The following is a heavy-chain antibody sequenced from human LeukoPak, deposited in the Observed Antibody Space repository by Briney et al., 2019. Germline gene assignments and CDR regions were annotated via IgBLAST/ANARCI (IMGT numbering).Heavy chain of an antibody. CDR2: IYPGDSDT. CDR3: ARELYSGSYFY. Sequence: GESLKISCKGSGYSFTTYWIVWVRQMPGKGLEWMGIIYPGDSDTRYSPSFQGQVTISADKSISTAYLQWSSLKTSDTAMYYCARELYSGSYFYWGQGTLVTVCS. V-gene: IGHV5-51*01. CDR1: GYSFTTYW. D-gene: IGHD1-26*01. J-gene: IGHJ4*02.